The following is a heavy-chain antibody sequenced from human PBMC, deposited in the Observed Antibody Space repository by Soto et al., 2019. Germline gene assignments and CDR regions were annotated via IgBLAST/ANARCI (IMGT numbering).Heavy chain of an antibody. CDR1: GYTFTNYG. CDR2: ISAYNGNT. CDR3: ARGPTQATTGGMDV. V-gene: IGHV1-18*01. D-gene: IGHD1-1*01. J-gene: IGHJ6*02. Sequence: QVQLVQSGAEVKKPGASVKVSCKASGYTFTNYGVSWVRQAPGQGLEWMGWISAYNGNTNYAQKLQGRVTMTTDTSTSTAYMELRGLRPDDTAVYYFARGPTQATTGGMDVWGQGTTVTVSS.